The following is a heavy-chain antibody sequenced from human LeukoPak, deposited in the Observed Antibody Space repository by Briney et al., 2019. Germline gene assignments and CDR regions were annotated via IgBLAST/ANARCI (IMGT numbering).Heavy chain of an antibody. Sequence: GGSLRLSCAASGFAFRSYAMSWVRQAPGKGLEWVSALSGSGGSTYYADSVKGRFTISRDSSKNTLYLQMSSLRAEDTAVYYCAKDNGDYGFDYWGQGTLATVSS. CDR2: LSGSGGST. V-gene: IGHV3-23*01. CDR1: GFAFRSYA. J-gene: IGHJ4*02. D-gene: IGHD4-17*01. CDR3: AKDNGDYGFDY.